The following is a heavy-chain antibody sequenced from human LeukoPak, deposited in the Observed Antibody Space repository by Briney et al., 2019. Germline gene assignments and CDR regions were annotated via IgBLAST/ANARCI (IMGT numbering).Heavy chain of an antibody. V-gene: IGHV4-39*01. CDR2: IYYSGST. D-gene: IGHD3-10*01. CDR3: ARLPRYYGSGRPLDY. CDR1: GGSISSRSSY. Sequence: PSETLSLTCTVSGGSISSRSSYWGWIRQPPGKGLEWIGSIYYSGSTYYNPSLKSRVTISVDTSKNQFSLKLSSVTAADTAVYYCARLPRYYGSGRPLDYWGQGTLVTVSS. J-gene: IGHJ4*02.